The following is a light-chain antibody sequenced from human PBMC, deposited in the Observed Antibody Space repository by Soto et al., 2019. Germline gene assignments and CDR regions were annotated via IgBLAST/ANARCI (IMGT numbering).Light chain of an antibody. J-gene: IGKJ1*01. CDR2: AAS. CDR1: QSISSY. Sequence: DIQMTQSPSSLSASVGDRVTITCRASQSISSYLNWYQQKPGKAPKLLIYAASSLQSGVPSRFSGSGSGTDFTLTISSLQPEDFANYYCQQSYSTPPTFGRGTKVEIK. CDR3: QQSYSTPPT. V-gene: IGKV1-39*01.